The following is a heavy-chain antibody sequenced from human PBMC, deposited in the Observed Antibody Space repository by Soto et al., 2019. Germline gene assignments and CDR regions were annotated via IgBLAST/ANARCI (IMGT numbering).Heavy chain of an antibody. CDR2: IYSGGSI. CDR1: GFTVSNNF. V-gene: IGHV3-53*02. CDR3: ARDGNGQRGSPH. J-gene: IGHJ4*02. Sequence: VQLVESGGGLIQAGGSLRLSCAVSGFTVSNNFMMWVRQAPGKGLEWVSLIYSGGSISYADSVKGRFTISRDGSMSMLYLQMNSLTAEDTAVYYCARDGNGQRGSPHWGQGTLVTVSS. D-gene: IGHD3-16*01.